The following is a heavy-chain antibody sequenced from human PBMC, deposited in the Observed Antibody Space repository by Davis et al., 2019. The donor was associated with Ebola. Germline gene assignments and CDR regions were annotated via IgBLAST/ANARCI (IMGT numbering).Heavy chain of an antibody. CDR1: GFTFSNYA. CDR2: ISGSGSST. D-gene: IGHD6-19*01. Sequence: PGGSLRLSCAASGFTFSNYAMSWVRQAPGQGLEWVSAISGSGSSTYYADSVKGRFTISRDNAKNSLYLQMNSLRVEDTAVYYCATAGEVSGWGEFVDYWGQGVLVTVSS. CDR3: ATAGEVSGWGEFVDY. J-gene: IGHJ4*02. V-gene: IGHV3-23*01.